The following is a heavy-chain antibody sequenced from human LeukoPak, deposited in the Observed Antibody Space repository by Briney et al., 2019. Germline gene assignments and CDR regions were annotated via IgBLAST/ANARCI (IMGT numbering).Heavy chain of an antibody. CDR3: VKCTSTTVAPRDSFDI. J-gene: IGHJ3*02. Sequence: PGGSLRLSCVASGFTFSDYYMSWVRQPPGQGLEWVANIKQDGSEKYYVDSVKGRFTISRDNAKNSLFLQMNSLRAEDTAVYHCVKCTSTTVAPRDSFDIWGQGTMVTVS. CDR2: IKQDGSEK. CDR1: GFTFSDYY. D-gene: IGHD4-23*01. V-gene: IGHV3-7*01.